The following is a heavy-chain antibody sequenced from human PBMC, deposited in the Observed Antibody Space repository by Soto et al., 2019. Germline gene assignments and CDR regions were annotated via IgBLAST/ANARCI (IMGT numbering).Heavy chain of an antibody. J-gene: IGHJ5*01. V-gene: IGHV4-59*01. D-gene: IGHD3-10*02. CDR2: IFYSGST. CDR1: GGSISSYY. Sequence: QVQLQESDPGLVKPSETLSLTCTVSGGSISSYYWSWIRQPPGKGLEWIGFIFYSGSTSYNPSHKSRVTISIDTSEYQFSLKLNSVTAADTAVYYCASMIGDPVLSFDSWGQGTLVALSS. CDR3: ASMIGDPVLSFDS.